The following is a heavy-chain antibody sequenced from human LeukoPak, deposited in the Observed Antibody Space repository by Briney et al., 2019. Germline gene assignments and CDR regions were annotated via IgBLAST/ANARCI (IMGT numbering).Heavy chain of an antibody. D-gene: IGHD3-22*01. J-gene: IGHJ6*02. CDR3: ARHSSGYYYYYGMDV. CDR1: GGSISSYY. Sequence: SETLSLTCTVSGGSISSYYWSWIRQPPGKGLEWIGYIYYSGSTNHNPSLKSRVTISVDTSKNQFSLKLSSVTAADTAVYYCARHSSGYYYYYGMDVWGQGTTVTVSS. V-gene: IGHV4-59*01. CDR2: IYYSGST.